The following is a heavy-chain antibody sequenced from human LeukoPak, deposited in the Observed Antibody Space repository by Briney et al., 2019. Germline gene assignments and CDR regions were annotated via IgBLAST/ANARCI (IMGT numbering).Heavy chain of an antibody. CDR2: IKQDGSEK. CDR3: ARVQRVVPAAKALYYYYGMDV. Sequence: GGSLRLSCAASGFTFSSYWMSWVRQAPGKGLEWVANIKQDGSEKYYVDSVKGRFTISRDNAKNSLYLQMNSLRAEDTAVYYCARVQRVVPAAKALYYYYGMDVWGQGTTVTVSS. V-gene: IGHV3-7*01. D-gene: IGHD2-2*01. J-gene: IGHJ6*02. CDR1: GFTFSSYW.